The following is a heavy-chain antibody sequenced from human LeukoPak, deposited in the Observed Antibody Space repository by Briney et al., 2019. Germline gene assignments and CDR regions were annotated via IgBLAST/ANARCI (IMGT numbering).Heavy chain of an antibody. Sequence: PGGSLRLSCAASGFTVNSNYMTWVRQAPGKGLEWVSVIYSGGNTYYADSVKGRFTISRDSSKNTLYLQMNSLRAEDTAVYYCARDRLVAEYYFDYWGQGTLVTVSS. D-gene: IGHD5-12*01. CDR3: ARDRLVAEYYFDY. V-gene: IGHV3-66*01. J-gene: IGHJ4*02. CDR2: IYSGGNT. CDR1: GFTVNSNY.